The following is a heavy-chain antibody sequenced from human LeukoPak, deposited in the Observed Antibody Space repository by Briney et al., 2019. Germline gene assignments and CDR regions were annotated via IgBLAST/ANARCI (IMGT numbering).Heavy chain of an antibody. V-gene: IGHV3-66*01. D-gene: IGHD3-3*01. CDR2: IYSGGST. CDR3: ARVSPLWSGYYFDY. CDR1: GFTVSSNY. J-gene: IGHJ4*02. Sequence: GGSLRLSCAASGFTVSSNYMSWVRQAPGKGLEWVSVIYSGGSTYYADSVKGRFTISRDNSKNTLYLQMSSLRAEDTAVYYCARVSPLWSGYYFDYWGQGTLVTVSS.